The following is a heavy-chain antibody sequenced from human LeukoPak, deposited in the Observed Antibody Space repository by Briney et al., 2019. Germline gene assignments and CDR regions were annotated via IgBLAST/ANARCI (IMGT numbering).Heavy chain of an antibody. D-gene: IGHD6-19*01. V-gene: IGHV4-38-2*02. CDR1: GYSISSGYY. CDR3: ARDRSSSGWSRDY. CDR2: IYHSGST. Sequence: SETLSLTCTVSGYSISSGYYWGWIRQPPGKGLEWIGSIYHSGSTYYNPSLKSRVTISVDTSKNQFSLKLSSVTAADTAVYYCARDRSSSGWSRDYWGQGTLVTVSS. J-gene: IGHJ4*02.